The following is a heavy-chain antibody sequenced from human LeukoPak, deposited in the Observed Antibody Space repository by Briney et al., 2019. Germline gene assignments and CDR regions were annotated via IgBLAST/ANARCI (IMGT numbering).Heavy chain of an antibody. Sequence: GGSLRLSCAASGFTFSDYYMSWIRQAPGKGLEWVSYISSSGGTIYYADSVKGRFTISRDNAKNSLYLQMNSLRAEDTAVYYCARDSTSGPFDPWGQGTLVTVSS. D-gene: IGHD2-2*01. V-gene: IGHV3-11*01. J-gene: IGHJ5*02. CDR3: ARDSTSGPFDP. CDR1: GFTFSDYY. CDR2: ISSSGGTI.